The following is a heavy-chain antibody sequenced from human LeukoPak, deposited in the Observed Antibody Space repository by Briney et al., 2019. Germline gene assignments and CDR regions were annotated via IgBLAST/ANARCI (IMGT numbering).Heavy chain of an antibody. D-gene: IGHD4-23*01. CDR2: IRSKANSYAT. Sequence: GGSLRLSCAASGFTFSGSAMHWVRQASGKGLEWVGRIRSKANSYATAYAASVKGRFTISRDDSKNTAYLQMNSLKTEDTAVYYCVTGGNSGSVYWGQGTLATVSS. V-gene: IGHV3-73*01. CDR3: VTGGNSGSVY. CDR1: GFTFSGSA. J-gene: IGHJ4*02.